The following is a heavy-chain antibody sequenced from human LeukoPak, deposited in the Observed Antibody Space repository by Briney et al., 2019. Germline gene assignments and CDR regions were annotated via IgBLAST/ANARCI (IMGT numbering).Heavy chain of an antibody. Sequence: GGSLRLSCAASGFTVSSNYMSWVRQAPGKGLEWVSVIYSGGSTYYADSVKGRFTISRDNSKNTLYLQMNSLRAEDTAVYYCARDLILWFGEFDYYYYGMDAWGQGTTVTVSS. CDR3: ARDLILWFGEFDYYYYGMDA. D-gene: IGHD3-10*01. CDR2: IYSGGST. CDR1: GFTVSSNY. J-gene: IGHJ6*02. V-gene: IGHV3-66*02.